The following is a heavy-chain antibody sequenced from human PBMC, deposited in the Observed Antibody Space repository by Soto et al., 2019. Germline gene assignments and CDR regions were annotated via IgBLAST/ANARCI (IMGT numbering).Heavy chain of an antibody. CDR1: GYDFTAYD. J-gene: IGHJ6*02. CDR2: MNPINGAA. V-gene: IGHV1-8*02. CDR3: GRGPSPRAPAGGTPYYYAMDV. Sequence: GASVKVSCKASGYDFTAYDINGVPQPSGQGLEWMGWMNPINGAAGSARRFQGRVSMTRNTATGTAYLELTNLRSDDTAVYFCGRGPSPRAPAGGTPYYYAMDVWGQGTTGTVSS. D-gene: IGHD6-13*01.